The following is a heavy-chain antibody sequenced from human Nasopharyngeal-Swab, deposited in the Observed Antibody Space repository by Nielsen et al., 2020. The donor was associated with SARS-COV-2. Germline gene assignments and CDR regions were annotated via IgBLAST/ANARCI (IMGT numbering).Heavy chain of an antibody. J-gene: IGHJ4*02. V-gene: IGHV3-48*03. D-gene: IGHD3-16*01. Sequence: LKISCAASGFTFSSYEMNWVRQAPGKGLEWVSYISSSGSTIYYADSVKGRFTISRDNAKNSLYLQMNSLRAEDTAVYYCARENPKGPSLGESFFDYWGQGTLVTVSS. CDR2: ISSSGSTI. CDR1: GFTFSSYE. CDR3: ARENPKGPSLGESFFDY.